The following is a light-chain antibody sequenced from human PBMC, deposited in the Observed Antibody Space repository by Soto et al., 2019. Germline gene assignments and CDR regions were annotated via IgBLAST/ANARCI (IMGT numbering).Light chain of an antibody. CDR2: AAS. CDR1: QSINRY. Sequence: DIQMTQSPSSLSASVGDRVTITCRASQSINRYSNWYQQKPGKAPTLLLSAASSLQSGVPSRLSGSGSGTDYTLTISRLHPEDFATSYFQQSYSSPQTFGQGTKLEIK. V-gene: IGKV1-39*01. CDR3: QQSYSSPQT. J-gene: IGKJ2*01.